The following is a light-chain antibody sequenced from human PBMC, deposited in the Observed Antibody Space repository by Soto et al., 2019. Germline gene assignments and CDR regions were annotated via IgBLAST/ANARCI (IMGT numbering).Light chain of an antibody. CDR1: QSVSSY. V-gene: IGKV3-11*01. CDR2: DAS. CDR3: QQRSNWPPRFT. Sequence: EIVLTQSPATLSLSPGERATLSCRASQSVSSYLAWYQQKPGQAPRLLIYDASNRATGIPARFSGSGSGTDFTLTISSLVPEDFAIYYCQQRSNWPPRFTFGPGTKVDIK. J-gene: IGKJ3*01.